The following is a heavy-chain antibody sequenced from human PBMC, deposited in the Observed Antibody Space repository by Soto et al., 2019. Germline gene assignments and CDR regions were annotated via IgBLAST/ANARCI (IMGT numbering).Heavy chain of an antibody. CDR2: IIPIFGTA. Sequence: SVKASCKASGGTFSSYAISWVRQAPGQGLEWMGGIIPIFGTANYAQKFQGRVTITADESTSTAYMELSSLRSEDTAVYYCARAPKLTVHAFDIWGQGTMVTVSS. CDR1: GGTFSSYA. CDR3: ARAPKLTVHAFDI. D-gene: IGHD7-27*01. J-gene: IGHJ3*02. V-gene: IGHV1-69*13.